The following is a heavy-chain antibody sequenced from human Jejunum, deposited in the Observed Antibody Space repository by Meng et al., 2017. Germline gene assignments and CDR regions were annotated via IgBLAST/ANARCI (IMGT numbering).Heavy chain of an antibody. J-gene: IGHJ5*02. Sequence: GKSLKISCTASGFTLSSYSMNWVRQAPGKGLEWVSSISSSSSFIYYADSVKGRFTISRDNAKNLLYLQMNSLRAEDTAVYYCTPTVSGYYYGWFDPWGQGTLVTVSS. V-gene: IGHV3-21*01. CDR3: TPTVSGYYYGWFDP. CDR1: GFTLSSYS. CDR2: ISSSSSFI. D-gene: IGHD3-22*01.